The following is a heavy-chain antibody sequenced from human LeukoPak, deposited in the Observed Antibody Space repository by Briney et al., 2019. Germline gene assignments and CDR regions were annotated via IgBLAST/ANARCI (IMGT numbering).Heavy chain of an antibody. CDR1: GGSISSGDYY. V-gene: IGHV4-61*08. D-gene: IGHD4-17*01. CDR3: AREAGDYVNYFDY. CDR2: IYYSGST. J-gene: IGHJ4*02. Sequence: SETLSLTCTVSGGSISSGDYYWSWIRQPPGKGLEWIGYIYYSGSTNYNPSLKSRVTISVDTSKNQFSLKLSSVTAADTAVYYCAREAGDYVNYFDYWGQGTLVTVSS.